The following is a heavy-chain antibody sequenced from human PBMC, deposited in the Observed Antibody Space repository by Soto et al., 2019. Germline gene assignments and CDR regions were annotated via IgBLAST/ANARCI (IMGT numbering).Heavy chain of an antibody. CDR1: DDSISSNNYH. D-gene: IGHD3-10*01. V-gene: IGHV4-39*01. CDR2: MYHSGNT. CDR3: ARHRGPTGPNY. Sequence: QLQLQESGPGLVKPSETLSLTCTVSDDSISSNNYHWGWIRQPPGKGLEWIGSMYHSGNTYHNPSLKSRVTISVDTSKNQWSRNLRSVTAADTAVYDCARHRGPTGPNYWGQGTLVTVSS. J-gene: IGHJ4*02.